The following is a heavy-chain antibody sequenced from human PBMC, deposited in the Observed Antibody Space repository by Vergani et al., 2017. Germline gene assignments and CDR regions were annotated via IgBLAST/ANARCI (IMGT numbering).Heavy chain of an antibody. J-gene: IGHJ3*02. V-gene: IGHV1-2*02. CDR2: INPNSGGT. D-gene: IGHD3-10*01. Sequence: QVQLVQSGAEVKKPGASVKVSCKASGYTFTGYYMHRGRQAPGQGVEWMVWINPNSGGTNYAQKFQDMVTMTRDTSISTAYMKLSRLRSDDTAVYYCARVMGPTDAFDIWGQGTMVTVSS. CDR3: ARVMGPTDAFDI. CDR1: GYTFTGYY.